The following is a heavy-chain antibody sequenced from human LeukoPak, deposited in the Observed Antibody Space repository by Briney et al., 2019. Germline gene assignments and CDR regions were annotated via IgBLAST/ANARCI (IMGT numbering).Heavy chain of an antibody. V-gene: IGHV3-23*01. CDR1: GFTFSSYA. J-gene: IGHJ6*03. Sequence: HPGGSLRLSCAASGFTFSSYAMSWVRQAPGKGLEWVSAISGSGGSTYYADSVKGRFTISRDNSKNTLYLQMNSLRAEDTAVYYCAKKDIVVAPAAIGAYYYYYMDVWGKGTTVTVSS. D-gene: IGHD2-2*02. CDR2: ISGSGGST. CDR3: AKKDIVVAPAAIGAYYYYYMDV.